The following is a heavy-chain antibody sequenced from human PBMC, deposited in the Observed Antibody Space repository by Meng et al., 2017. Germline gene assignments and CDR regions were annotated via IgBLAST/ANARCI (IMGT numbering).Heavy chain of an antibody. Sequence: QVQLVQSGAGVKKPGSSVKVPCKASGGTFSSYAISWVRQAPGQGLEWMGGIIPIFGTANYAQKFQGRVTITADKSTSTAYMELSSLRSEDTAVYYCARDGVGATEGYFDYWGQGTLVTVSS. CDR1: GGTFSSYA. CDR2: IIPIFGTA. CDR3: ARDGVGATEGYFDY. V-gene: IGHV1-69*06. D-gene: IGHD1-26*01. J-gene: IGHJ4*02.